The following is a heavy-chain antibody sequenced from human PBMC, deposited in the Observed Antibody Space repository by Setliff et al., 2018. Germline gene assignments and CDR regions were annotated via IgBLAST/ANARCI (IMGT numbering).Heavy chain of an antibody. CDR2: IYTDGTIT. V-gene: IGHV3-74*01. CDR3: VNHNPARWAVTGTPLDQ. J-gene: IGHJ4*02. Sequence: LRLSCAASGFTFSNYWMHWVRQAPGKGLVWVSRIYTDGTITSYADSVKGRFTISRDNAKNTLLLQMNSLRAEDTAVYYCVNHNPARWAVTGTPLDQWGQGTLVTVSS. CDR1: GFTFSNYW. D-gene: IGHD6-19*01.